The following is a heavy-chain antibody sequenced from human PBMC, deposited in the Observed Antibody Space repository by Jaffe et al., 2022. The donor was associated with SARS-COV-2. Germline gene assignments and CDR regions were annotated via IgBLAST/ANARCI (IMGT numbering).Heavy chain of an antibody. CDR3: ARDPVQLWPIWVGGMDV. D-gene: IGHD5-18*01. CDR1: GFTFSSYG. CDR2: IWYDGSNK. V-gene: IGHV3-33*01. J-gene: IGHJ6*02. Sequence: QVQLVESGGGVVQPGRSLRLSCAASGFTFSSYGMHWVRQAPGKGLEWVAVIWYDGSNKYYADSVKGRFTISRDNSKNTLYLQMNSLRAEDTAVYYCARDPVQLWPIWVGGMDVWGQGTTVTVSS.